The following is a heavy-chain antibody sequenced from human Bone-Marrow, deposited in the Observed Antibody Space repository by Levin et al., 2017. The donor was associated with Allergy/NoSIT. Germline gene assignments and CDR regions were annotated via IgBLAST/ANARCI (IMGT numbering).Heavy chain of an antibody. V-gene: IGHV3-23*01. Sequence: QTGGSLRLSCAASGFIFSNYAMSWVRQAPGKGLEWVSSIGRSGYGSYYADSVKGRFTISRDNSENTLYLQMNSLRVEDTAVYYCAPLYEEDDYWGQGTLVTVSS. CDR1: GFIFSNYA. CDR2: IGRSGYGS. J-gene: IGHJ4*02. CDR3: APLYEEDDY. D-gene: IGHD2-2*02.